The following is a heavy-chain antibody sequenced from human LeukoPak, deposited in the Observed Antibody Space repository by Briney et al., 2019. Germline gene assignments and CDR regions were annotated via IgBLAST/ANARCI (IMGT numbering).Heavy chain of an antibody. V-gene: IGHV3-23*01. CDR1: GFTFSSYG. CDR3: TRVWLQYFDY. D-gene: IGHD5-24*01. J-gene: IGHJ4*02. CDR2: ISGSGGST. Sequence: GGSLRLSCAASGFTFSSYGMSWVRQAPGKGLEWVSAISGSGGSTYYADSVKGRFTISRDNSKNTLYLQMNSLKTDDTAVYYCTRVWLQYFDYWGQGTLITVSS.